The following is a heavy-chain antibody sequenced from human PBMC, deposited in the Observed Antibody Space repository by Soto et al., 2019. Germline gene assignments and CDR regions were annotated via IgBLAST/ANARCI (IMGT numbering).Heavy chain of an antibody. CDR2: ISGSAGST. J-gene: IGHJ4*02. CDR1: GFTFTNYA. CDR3: AQELASSYFPLDY. V-gene: IGHV3-23*01. Sequence: EVQLLESGGWLAQPGGSLRLSCEASGFTFTNYAMTWVRQAPVKGLEWGSTISGSAGSTYYTDSVKGRFTISSDSSKNNLYLKMNRLRAEDTAVYYCAQELASSYFPLDYWGPGTLVTVYS. D-gene: IGHD2-15*01.